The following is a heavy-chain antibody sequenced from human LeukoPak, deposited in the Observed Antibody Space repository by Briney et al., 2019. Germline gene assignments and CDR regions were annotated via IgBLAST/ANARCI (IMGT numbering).Heavy chain of an antibody. CDR2: FDPEDGET. D-gene: IGHD4-17*01. Sequence: ASVKVSCKVSGYTLTELSMHWVRQAPGKGLEWMGGFDPEDGETIYAQKFQGRVTMTEDTSTDTAYMELSSLRSEDTAVYYCATGLPQPTVTKEDYYYYYMDVWGKGTTVTVSS. V-gene: IGHV1-24*01. CDR1: GYTLTELS. J-gene: IGHJ6*03. CDR3: ATGLPQPTVTKEDYYYYYMDV.